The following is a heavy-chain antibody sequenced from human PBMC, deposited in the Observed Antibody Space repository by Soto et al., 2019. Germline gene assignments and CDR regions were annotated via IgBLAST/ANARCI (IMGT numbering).Heavy chain of an antibody. J-gene: IGHJ4*02. CDR3: ATRMTTAPY. V-gene: IGHV3-66*01. CDR2: IYSGGDT. Sequence: EAHLVGSGGGLVQPGGSLRLSCAASGFAVSANYLSWVRQAPGKGLEWVSLIYSGGDTDYADYVRGRFTISRDNSKNTLDLQMNSLKAEDTAVYYCATRMTTAPYWGQGALVNVSS. D-gene: IGHD4-17*01. CDR1: GFAVSANY.